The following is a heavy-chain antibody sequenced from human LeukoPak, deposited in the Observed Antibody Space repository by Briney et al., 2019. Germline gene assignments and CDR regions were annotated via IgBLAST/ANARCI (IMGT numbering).Heavy chain of an antibody. CDR3: ARGVAGGTTVGP. D-gene: IGHD1-7*01. V-gene: IGHV1-8*01. Sequence: GASVKVSCKASGDTFSTYDVNWVRQAPGQGLEWMGWVNPKSGHTAYTQKFQGRVTMTSDTSTAFLELSSLRFEDTAVYFCARGVAGGTTVGPWGQGTLVTVSS. CDR1: GDTFSTYD. CDR2: VNPKSGHT. J-gene: IGHJ5*02.